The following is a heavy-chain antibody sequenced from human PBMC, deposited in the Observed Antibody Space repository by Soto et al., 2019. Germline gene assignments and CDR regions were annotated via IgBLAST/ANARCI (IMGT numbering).Heavy chain of an antibody. D-gene: IGHD3-3*02. CDR1: GFTFSNYG. Sequence: EVQLLESGGGLVQPGGSLRLSCAASGFTFSNYGMSWVRQAPGKGLEWLSAISGSGADTNYADSVKGRFTISRDNSKITLSRQMNSVRAEYTAVSYCAKGSPDRRCDHFFFDYWCQGTLVTVSS. J-gene: IGHJ4*02. V-gene: IGHV3-23*01. CDR3: AKGSPDRRCDHFFFDY. CDR2: ISGSGADT.